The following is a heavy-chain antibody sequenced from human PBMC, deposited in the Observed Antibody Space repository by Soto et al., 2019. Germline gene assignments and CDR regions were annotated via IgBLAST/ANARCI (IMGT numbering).Heavy chain of an antibody. CDR2: IIPIFGTA. D-gene: IGHD6-13*01. Sequence: QVQLVQSGAEVKKPGASVKVSCKVSGYTLTELSMHWVRQAPGKGLEWMGGIIPIFGTANYAQKFQGRVTITADKSTSTAYMELSSLRSEDTAVYYCARDRIAAASRGWFDPWGQGTLVTVSS. CDR1: GYTLTELS. V-gene: IGHV1-69*13. J-gene: IGHJ5*02. CDR3: ARDRIAAASRGWFDP.